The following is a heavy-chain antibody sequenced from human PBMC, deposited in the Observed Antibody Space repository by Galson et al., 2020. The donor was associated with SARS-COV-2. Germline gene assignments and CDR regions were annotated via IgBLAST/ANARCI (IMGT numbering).Heavy chain of an antibody. CDR3: TGGGGSDYAY. J-gene: IGHJ4*02. Sequence: NSGGSLRLSCAASGFTLSSYNMNWVRQAPGKGLEWVSSISSRSTYIYYADSVKGRFTISRDNAKNSLYLQMHSLRAEDTAVYYCTGGGGSDYAYWGQGTLVTVSS. D-gene: IGHD3-16*01. CDR1: GFTLSSYN. CDR2: ISSRSTYI. V-gene: IGHV3-21*01.